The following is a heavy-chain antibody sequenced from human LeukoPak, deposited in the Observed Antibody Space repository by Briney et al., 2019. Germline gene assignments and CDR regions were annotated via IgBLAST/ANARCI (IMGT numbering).Heavy chain of an antibody. Sequence: WASVKVSCKASGGTFSSYAISWVRQAPGQGLEWMGGIIPIFGTANYAQKFQGRVTITADESTSTAYMELSSLRSEDTAVYYCARSGGSCSSCVYYWGQGTLVTVSS. J-gene: IGHJ4*02. CDR1: GGTFSSYA. V-gene: IGHV1-69*13. CDR2: IIPIFGTA. CDR3: ARSGGSCSSCVYY. D-gene: IGHD2-15*01.